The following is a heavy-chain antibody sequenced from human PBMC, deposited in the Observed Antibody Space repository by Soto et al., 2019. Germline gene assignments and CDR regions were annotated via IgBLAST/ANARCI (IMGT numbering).Heavy chain of an antibody. J-gene: IGHJ6*02. V-gene: IGHV3-48*02. Sequence: EVQLVEYGGDLVQPGGSLRLSCAASGFTFSSYSMNWVRQAPGQGLEWVSYISSSSSTIYYADSVKGRFTISRYNAKNSLYLQMNSLRDEDTAVYYCARGIGAMDAYYYYGIDVWGQGTTVTVSS. CDR3: ARGIGAMDAYYYYGIDV. D-gene: IGHD5-18*01. CDR2: ISSSSSTI. CDR1: GFTFSSYS.